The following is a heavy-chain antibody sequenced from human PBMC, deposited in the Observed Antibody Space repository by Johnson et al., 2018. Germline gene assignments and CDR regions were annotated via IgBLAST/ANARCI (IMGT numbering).Heavy chain of an antibody. CDR1: GFTFSSYW. D-gene: IGHD6-13*01. J-gene: IGHJ6*02. Sequence: VQLVQSGGGLVQPGGSLRLSCAASGFTFSSYWMSWVRQAPGKGLEWVANIKQDGSEKYYVDSVKGRFTIPRDNAKNTLYLQMNSLRAEDTAVYYCAKDAYSSSWVSSYYYGMDVWGQGTTVTVSS. CDR2: IKQDGSEK. CDR3: AKDAYSSSWVSSYYYGMDV. V-gene: IGHV3-7*01.